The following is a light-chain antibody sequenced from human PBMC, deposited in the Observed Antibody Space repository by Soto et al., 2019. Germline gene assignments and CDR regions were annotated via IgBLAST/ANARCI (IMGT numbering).Light chain of an antibody. CDR3: QQYNEWLWT. V-gene: IGKV3-15*01. J-gene: IGKJ1*01. CDR1: QRISSK. CDR2: DAS. Sequence: EIVMTQSPATLSVSPGERATLSRRASQRISSKLAWYQQKPGQAPRLLIYDASTRATAIPARFSGSGSGTEFTLTISSLPSEDSAVYYWQQYNEWLWTFGQGTKVEIK.